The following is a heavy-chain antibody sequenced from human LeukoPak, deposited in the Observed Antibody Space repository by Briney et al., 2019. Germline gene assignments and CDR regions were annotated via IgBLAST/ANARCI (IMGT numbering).Heavy chain of an antibody. CDR1: GFTFSSYA. D-gene: IGHD5-12*01. Sequence: GGSLRLSCAASGFTFSSYAMSWVRQAPGKGLEWVSAISGSGGSTYYADSVKGRFTISRDNSKNTLYLQMNSLRTEDTAFYYCAKDLGVATVTAPDSWGQGTLVTVSS. V-gene: IGHV3-23*01. CDR2: ISGSGGST. CDR3: AKDLGVATVTAPDS. J-gene: IGHJ4*02.